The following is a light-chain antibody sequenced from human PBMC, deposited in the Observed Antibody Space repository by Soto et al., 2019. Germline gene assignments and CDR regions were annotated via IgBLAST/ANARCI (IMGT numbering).Light chain of an antibody. V-gene: IGKV1-5*03. CDR1: QSISIW. J-gene: IGKJ1*01. CDR3: QQYNTYTWT. Sequence: DLPMTQSPSTLSASVGDRVTITCRASQSISIWLAWYQQKPGKAPKLLIYKASSLETGVPSRFSGSGSGTEFTLTISSLQPDDFATYYCQQYNTYTWTFGQGTKVEIK. CDR2: KAS.